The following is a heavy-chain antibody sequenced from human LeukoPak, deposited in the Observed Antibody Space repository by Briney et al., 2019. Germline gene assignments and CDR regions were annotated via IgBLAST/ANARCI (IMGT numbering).Heavy chain of an antibody. Sequence: SVKVSCKASGGTFSSYAISWVRQAPGQGLEWMGGIIPIFGTANYAQKFQGRVTITADESTSTAYMELSSLRSEDTAAYYCARDLHVHGYQLLKSSWFDPWGQGTLVTVSS. J-gene: IGHJ5*02. D-gene: IGHD2-2*01. V-gene: IGHV1-69*13. CDR3: ARDLHVHGYQLLKSSWFDP. CDR2: IIPIFGTA. CDR1: GGTFSSYA.